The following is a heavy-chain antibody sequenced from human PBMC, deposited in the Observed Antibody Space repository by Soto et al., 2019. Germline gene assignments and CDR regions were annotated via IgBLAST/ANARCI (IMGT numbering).Heavy chain of an antibody. CDR3: ASSSGWYEADAFDI. CDR2: LSRSGNTI. D-gene: IGHD6-19*01. Sequence: QVQLVESGGGLFQPGGSLRLSCAASGFTLGDYEMSWIRQAPGKGLEWVSFLSRSGNTIYYADSVKGRFSISRDNAKNSVFLQMKSLRVEDTAAYICASSSGWYEADAFDIWGQGTVVTVSA. J-gene: IGHJ3*02. CDR1: GFTLGDYE. V-gene: IGHV3-11*01.